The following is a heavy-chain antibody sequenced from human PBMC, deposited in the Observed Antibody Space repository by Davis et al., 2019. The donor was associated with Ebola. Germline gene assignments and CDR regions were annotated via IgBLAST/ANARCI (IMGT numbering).Heavy chain of an antibody. D-gene: IGHD6-13*01. CDR1: GFTFSNYA. CDR3: ARGGAIAAAALSY. J-gene: IGHJ4*02. V-gene: IGHV3-21*01. CDR2: ISSSSSYI. Sequence: GGSLRLSCTASGFTFSNYAMSWVRQAPGKGLEWVSSISSSSSYIYYADSVKGRFTISRDNAKNSLYLQMNSLRAEDTAVYYCARGGAIAAAALSYWGQGTLVTVSS.